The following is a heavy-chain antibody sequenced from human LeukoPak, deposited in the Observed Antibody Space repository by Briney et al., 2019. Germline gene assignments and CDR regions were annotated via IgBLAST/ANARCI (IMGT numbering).Heavy chain of an antibody. D-gene: IGHD4-11*01. CDR2: ISGSGVST. CDR3: AKDRYSNYGNWFDP. V-gene: IGHV3-23*01. J-gene: IGHJ5*02. CDR1: GFTFSNYA. Sequence: PGGSLRLSCAASGFTFSNYAMNWVPQAPGKGLEWVSGISGSGVSTYYADSVKGRFTISRDNSKNTLYLQMISLRAEDTAVYYCAKDRYSNYGNWFDPWGQGTLVTVFS.